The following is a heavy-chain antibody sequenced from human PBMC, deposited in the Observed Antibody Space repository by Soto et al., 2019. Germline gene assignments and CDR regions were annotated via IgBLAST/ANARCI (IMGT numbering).Heavy chain of an antibody. Sequence: GGSLRLSCAASGLTFSSYAMSWVRQAPGKGLEWVSAISGSGGSTYYADSVKGRFTISRDNSKNTLYLQMNSLRAEDTAVYYCAKDLRYCSSTSCYFFAPPSYMDVWGQGTTVTGSS. V-gene: IGHV3-23*01. J-gene: IGHJ6*02. CDR2: ISGSGGST. D-gene: IGHD2-2*01. CDR1: GLTFSSYA. CDR3: AKDLRYCSSTSCYFFAPPSYMDV.